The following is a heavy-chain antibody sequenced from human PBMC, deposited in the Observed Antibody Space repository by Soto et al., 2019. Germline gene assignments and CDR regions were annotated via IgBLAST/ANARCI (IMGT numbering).Heavy chain of an antibody. Sequence: EVQLVESGGGLVQPGGSLRLSCAASGFTFSSYSMNWVRQAPGKGLEWVSYIRSSSSTIYFADGVKGRSTISRDNAKNSLYLQTNSLRAEDTAGYYCARDYSSGHNYYYYGMDVWGRRTTVTVS. V-gene: IGHV3-48*01. J-gene: IGHJ6*02. D-gene: IGHD6-19*01. CDR2: IRSSSSTI. CDR1: GFTFSSYS. CDR3: ARDYSSGHNYYYYGMDV.